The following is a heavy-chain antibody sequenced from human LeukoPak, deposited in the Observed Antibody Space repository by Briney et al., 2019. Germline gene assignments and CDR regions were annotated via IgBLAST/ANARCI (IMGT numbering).Heavy chain of an antibody. V-gene: IGHV3-21*04. CDR2: ISSSSSYI. D-gene: IGHD3-22*01. CDR1: GFTFSSYS. J-gene: IGHJ3*01. CDR3: ARDTYYYDSSGYPPRAFNL. Sequence: GGSLRLSCAASGFTFSSYSMNWVRQAPGKGLEWVSSISSSSSYIYYADSVKGRFTISRDNAKNSLYLQMNSLRAEDTAVYYCARDTYYYDSSGYPPRAFNLWGQGTLVTVSS.